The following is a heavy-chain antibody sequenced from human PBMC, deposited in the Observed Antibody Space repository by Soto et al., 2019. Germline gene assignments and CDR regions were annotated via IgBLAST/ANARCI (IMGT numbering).Heavy chain of an antibody. CDR3: AKDLTSEGYYDSSGPDY. CDR2: ISGSGGST. CDR1: GFTFSSYA. D-gene: IGHD3-22*01. Sequence: PGVSLRLSCAASGFTFSSYAMSWVRQAPGKGLEWVSAISGSGGSTYYADSVKGRFTISRDNSRNTLYLQMNNLRAEDTAVYYCAKDLTSEGYYDSSGPDYWGQGTLVTVSS. J-gene: IGHJ4*02. V-gene: IGHV3-23*01.